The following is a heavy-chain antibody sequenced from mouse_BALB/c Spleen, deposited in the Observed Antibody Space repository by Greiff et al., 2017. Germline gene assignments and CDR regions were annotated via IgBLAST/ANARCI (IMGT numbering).Heavy chain of an antibody. CDR2: SGNKANDYTT. J-gene: IGHJ4*01. Sequence: EVKVVESGGGLVQPGGSLRLSCATSGFTFSDFYMEWVRQPPGKRLEWIAASGNKANDYTTEYSASVKGRFIVSRDTSQSILYLQMNALRAEDTAIYYCARDGGGYYAMDYWGQGTSVTVSS. V-gene: IGHV7-1*02. CDR3: ARDGGGYYAMDY. CDR1: GFTFSDFY.